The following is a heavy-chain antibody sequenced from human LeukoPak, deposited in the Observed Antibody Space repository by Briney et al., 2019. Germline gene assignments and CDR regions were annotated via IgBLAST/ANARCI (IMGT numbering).Heavy chain of an antibody. D-gene: IGHD6-6*01. CDR2: IYYSGST. J-gene: IGHJ5*02. Sequence: SETLSLTCTVSGGSISSYYWSWIRQPPGKGLEWIGYIYYSGSTNYNPSLKSRVTISVDTSKNQFSLKLSSVTAADTAVYYCARELRSIAGAFGPRGQGTLVTVSS. CDR1: GGSISSYY. V-gene: IGHV4-59*01. CDR3: ARELRSIAGAFGP.